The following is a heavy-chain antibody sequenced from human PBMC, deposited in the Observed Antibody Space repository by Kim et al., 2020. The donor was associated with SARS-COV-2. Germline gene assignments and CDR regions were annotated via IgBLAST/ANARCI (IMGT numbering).Heavy chain of an antibody. V-gene: IGHV3-30-3*01. J-gene: IGHJ4*01. Sequence: GGSLRLSCAASGFTFNEYTLYWVRQTPGKGLEWVAVISHDGTNEYYVDSVKGRFTISRDNSKNTLYLRMNSLRPGDTAGYFCARANYDVWTGYPLYHYF. CDR1: GFTFNEYT. D-gene: IGHD3-3*01. CDR2: ISHDGTNE. CDR3: ARANYDVWTGYPLYHYF.